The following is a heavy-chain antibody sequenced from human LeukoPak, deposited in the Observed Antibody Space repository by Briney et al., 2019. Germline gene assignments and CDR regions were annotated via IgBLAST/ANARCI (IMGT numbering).Heavy chain of an antibody. CDR2: IYYTGNT. CDR3: ARDRLQLQS. D-gene: IGHD1-1*01. CDR1: GGSISNYY. V-gene: IGHV4-59*01. J-gene: IGHJ5*02. Sequence: SETLSLTCTVSGGSISNYYWNWIRQPPGKGLEWIGYIYYTGNTNYNPSLKSRVTISVDTSKNQFSLKLSSGTAADTAVYYCARDRLQLQSWGQGTLVTVSS.